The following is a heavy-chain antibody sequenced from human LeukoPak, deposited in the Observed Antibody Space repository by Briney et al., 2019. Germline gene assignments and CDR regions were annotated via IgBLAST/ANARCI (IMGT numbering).Heavy chain of an antibody. CDR1: GYSFTSYW. D-gene: IGHD6-19*01. CDR2: IYPGDSDT. CDR3: ARQYSSGWGYYYYGMDV. V-gene: IGHV5-51*01. Sequence: GESVKISCKGSGYSFTSYWIGWVRQMPGKGLEWMGIIYPGDSDTRYSPSFQGQVTISADKSISTAYLQWSSLKASDTAMYYCARQYSSGWGYYYYGMDVWGQGTTVTVSS. J-gene: IGHJ6*02.